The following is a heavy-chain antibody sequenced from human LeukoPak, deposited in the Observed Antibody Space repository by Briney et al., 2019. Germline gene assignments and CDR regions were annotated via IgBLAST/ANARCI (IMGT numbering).Heavy chain of an antibody. CDR2: ISNGGIT. CDR1: GFPFSSHW. Sequence: PGGSLTLSCTPSGFPFSSHWVLWLRQAPGKGLEYVSAISNGGITYYADSVKGRFTISRDNSKSTLYLQMSSLRAEDTAVYYCVNWGLTYWGQGTLVTVSS. CDR3: VNWGLTY. J-gene: IGHJ4*02. V-gene: IGHV3-64D*06. D-gene: IGHD3-16*01.